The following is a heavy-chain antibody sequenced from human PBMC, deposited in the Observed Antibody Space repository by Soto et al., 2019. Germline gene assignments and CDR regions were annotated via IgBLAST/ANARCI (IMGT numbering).Heavy chain of an antibody. J-gene: IGHJ4*02. CDR1: GYTFTTYY. Sequence: QVQLVQSGAEVKKPGASVKVSCKASGYTFTTYYIHWVRQAPGQGLEWVGIINPSGGSTSFAQKXXXXXXXXXXXXXXXXXXXXXXXXXXXXXXXXXXXXXXXXXXXXLQILYYFDYWGQGTLVTVSS. CDR2: INPSGGST. CDR3: XXXXXXXXXXXLQILYYFDY. V-gene: IGHV1-46*01.